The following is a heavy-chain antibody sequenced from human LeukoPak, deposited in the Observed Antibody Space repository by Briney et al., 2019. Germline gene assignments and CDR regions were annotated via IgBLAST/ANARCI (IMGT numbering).Heavy chain of an antibody. J-gene: IGHJ4*01. V-gene: IGHV3-30-3*01. CDR2: ISYDGSNK. CDR3: ARDTRGESDY. CDR1: GFTFSSYA. Sequence: PGGSLRLSCAASGFTFSSYAMHWVRQAPGKGLEWVAVISYDGSNKYYADSVKGRFTISRDNAKNSLYLHMNSLRAEDTAMYYCARDTRGESDYWGHGTLVTVSS. D-gene: IGHD2-2*01.